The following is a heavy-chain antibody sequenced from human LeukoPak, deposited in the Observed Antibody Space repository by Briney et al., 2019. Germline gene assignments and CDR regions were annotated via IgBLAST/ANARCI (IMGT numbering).Heavy chain of an antibody. V-gene: IGHV4-61*02. CDR1: GGSISSGSYY. D-gene: IGHD6-6*01. J-gene: IGHJ5*02. CDR2: IYTSGST. CDR3: ARDGLASSSLFSWFDP. Sequence: SETLSLTCTVSGGSISSGSYYWSWIRQPAGKGLEWIGRIYTSGSTNYNPSLKSRVTISVDTSKNQFSLKLSSVTAADTAVYYCARDGLASSSLFSWFDPWGQGTLVTVSS.